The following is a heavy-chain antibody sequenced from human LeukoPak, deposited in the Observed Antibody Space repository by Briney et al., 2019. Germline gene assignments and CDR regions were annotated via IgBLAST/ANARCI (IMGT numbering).Heavy chain of an antibody. D-gene: IGHD2-2*01. Sequence: NPSETLSLTCTVSGDSMTSYYWSWIRQPAGKGLEWIGHVYTSGSTNYNPSLKSRVTMSVDTSKNQFSLNLRSVTAADTAVYYCARARYANAWYAFDIWGHGTMVTVSS. CDR3: ARARYANAWYAFDI. CDR2: VYTSGST. CDR1: GDSMTSYY. J-gene: IGHJ3*02. V-gene: IGHV4-4*07.